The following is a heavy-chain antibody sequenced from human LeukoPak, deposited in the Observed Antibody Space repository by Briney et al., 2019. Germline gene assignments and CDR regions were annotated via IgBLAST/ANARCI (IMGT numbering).Heavy chain of an antibody. CDR1: GYTFTGYY. Sequence: RASVKLSCKASGYTFTGYYMNWVRQAPGQGLEWMGYIYPKSGGTEYAQKFQGRVTMTRDTSISTAYMELRRLRSDDTALYYCARVVGYGGYPFDYWGQGNLVTVSS. J-gene: IGHJ4*02. CDR3: ARVVGYGGYPFDY. CDR2: IYPKSGGT. V-gene: IGHV1-2*02. D-gene: IGHD4-17*01.